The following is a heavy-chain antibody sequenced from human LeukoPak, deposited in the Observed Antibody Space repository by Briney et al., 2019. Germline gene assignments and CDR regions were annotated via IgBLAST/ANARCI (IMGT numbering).Heavy chain of an antibody. J-gene: IGHJ4*02. V-gene: IGHV4-34*01. CDR2: INNSGST. D-gene: IGHD2-15*01. Sequence: SETLSLTCAAYGGSFSGYYWSWIRQPPGKGLEWIGEINNSGSTNYNPSLKSRVTISVDTSKNQFSLKLSSVTAADTAVYYCARSRGYCSGGSCYYFDYWGQGTLVTVSS. CDR3: ARSRGYCSGGSCYYFDY. CDR1: GGSFSGYY.